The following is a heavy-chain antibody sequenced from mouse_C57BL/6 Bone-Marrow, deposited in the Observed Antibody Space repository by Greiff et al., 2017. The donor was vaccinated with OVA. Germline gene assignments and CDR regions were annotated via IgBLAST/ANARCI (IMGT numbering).Heavy chain of an antibody. V-gene: IGHV6-6*01. CDR2: IRNKANNHAT. CDR3: TRPFYYGSSYWFAY. J-gene: IGHJ3*01. D-gene: IGHD1-1*01. Sequence: EVKLVESGGGLVQPGGSMKLSCAASGFTFSDAWMDWVRQSPEKGLEWVAEIRNKANNHATYYAESVKGRFTISRDDSKSSVYLQMNSLRAEDTGIYYCTRPFYYGSSYWFAYWGQGTLVTVSA. CDR1: GFTFSDAW.